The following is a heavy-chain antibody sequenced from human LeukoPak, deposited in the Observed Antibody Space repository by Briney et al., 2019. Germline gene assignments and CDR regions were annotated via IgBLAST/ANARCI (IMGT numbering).Heavy chain of an antibody. Sequence: GGSLRLSCAASGFTFSSYAMHWVRQAPGKGLEWVAVISYDGSNKYYADSVKGRFTISRDNSKNTLYLQMNSLRAEDTAEYYCARGLRHFDYWGQGTLVTVSS. D-gene: IGHD2-21*01. J-gene: IGHJ4*02. CDR2: ISYDGSNK. V-gene: IGHV3-30-3*01. CDR1: GFTFSSYA. CDR3: ARGLRHFDY.